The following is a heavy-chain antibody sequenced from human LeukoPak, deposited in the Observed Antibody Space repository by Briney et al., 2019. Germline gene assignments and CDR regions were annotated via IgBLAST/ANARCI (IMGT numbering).Heavy chain of an antibody. CDR3: AKLVTLTGTLRGVWFDP. V-gene: IGHV6-1*01. CDR1: GDTVSSNSAA. D-gene: IGHD1-7*01. CDR2: TYYRSKWYN. Sequence: SQTLSLTCAISGDTVSSNSAAWNWIRQSPSRGLEWLGRTYYRSKWYNGYAVSVKSRITINPDTSKNQFSLQLNSVTPEDTAVYYCAKLVTLTGTLRGVWFDPWGQGTLVTVSS. J-gene: IGHJ5*02.